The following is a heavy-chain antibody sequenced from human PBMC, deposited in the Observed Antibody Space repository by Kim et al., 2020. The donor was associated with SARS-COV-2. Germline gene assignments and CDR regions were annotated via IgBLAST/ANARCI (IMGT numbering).Heavy chain of an antibody. CDR2: TYYRSKWYN. J-gene: IGHJ6*02. CDR3: AREWTNWFGELLSYNYYYYGMDV. Sequence: SQTLSLTCAISGDSVSSNSAAWNWIRQSPSRGLEWLGRTYYRSKWYNDYAVSVKSRITINPDTSKNQFSLQLNSVTPEDTAVYYCAREWTNWFGELLSYNYYYYGMDVWGQGTTVTVSS. CDR1: GDSVSSNSAA. D-gene: IGHD3-10*01. V-gene: IGHV6-1*01.